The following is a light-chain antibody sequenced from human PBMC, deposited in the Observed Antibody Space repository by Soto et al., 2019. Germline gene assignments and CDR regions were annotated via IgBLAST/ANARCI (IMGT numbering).Light chain of an antibody. V-gene: IGLV2-23*02. CDR3: CSYAGGRLWV. Sequence: QSALTQPASVSGSPGQSVTISCTGTSNDIGTFNLVSWYQQHPGKAPKLIIYEVIKRPSGISTRFSASKSDNTASLTISGLQADDESDYYCCSYAGGRLWVFGGGTKVTVL. J-gene: IGLJ3*02. CDR2: EVI. CDR1: SNDIGTFNL.